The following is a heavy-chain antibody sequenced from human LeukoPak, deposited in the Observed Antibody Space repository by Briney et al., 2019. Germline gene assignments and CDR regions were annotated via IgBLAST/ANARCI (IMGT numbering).Heavy chain of an antibody. D-gene: IGHD6-13*01. CDR1: GFTFSSYG. V-gene: IGHV3-33*01. Sequence: GGSPRLSCAASGFTFSSYGMHWVRQAPGKGLEWVAVIWYDGSNKYYADSVKGRFTISRDNSKNTLYLQMNSLRAEDTAVYYCASAGEYYYYYMDVWGKGTTVTVSS. CDR2: IWYDGSNK. CDR3: ASAGEYYYYYMDV. J-gene: IGHJ6*03.